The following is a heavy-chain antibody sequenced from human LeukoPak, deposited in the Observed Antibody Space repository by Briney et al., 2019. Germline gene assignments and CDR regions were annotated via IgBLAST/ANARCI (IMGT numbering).Heavy chain of an antibody. CDR2: ISYDGSNK. CDR1: GFTFRSYA. V-gene: IGHV3-30-3*01. J-gene: IGHJ6*04. D-gene: IGHD2-2*02. Sequence: PGGSLRLSCAASGFTFRSYAMHWVRQAPGKGLEWVAVISYDGSNKYYADSVKGRFTISRDNSKNTLYLQMNSLRVEDTAVYYCAREYCSSISCYKDVDVWGKGTTVTVSS. CDR3: AREYCSSISCYKDVDV.